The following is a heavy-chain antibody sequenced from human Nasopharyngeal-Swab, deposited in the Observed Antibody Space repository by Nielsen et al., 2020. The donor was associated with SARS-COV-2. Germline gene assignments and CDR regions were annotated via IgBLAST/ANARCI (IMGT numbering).Heavy chain of an antibody. CDR1: GDTFSNYA. CDR3: AREKESREAIREPLRSHIPPATKFDY. Sequence: SVKVSCKASGDTFSNYAINWVRQAPGQGLQWMGAIIPMFSSATYAQRFQGRVTITADVSTNTAYLDLSTLRSEDTAVYYCAREKESREAIREPLRSHIPPATKFDYWGQGTLLTVSS. V-gene: IGHV1-69*13. D-gene: IGHD1-26*01. J-gene: IGHJ4*02. CDR2: IIPMFSSA.